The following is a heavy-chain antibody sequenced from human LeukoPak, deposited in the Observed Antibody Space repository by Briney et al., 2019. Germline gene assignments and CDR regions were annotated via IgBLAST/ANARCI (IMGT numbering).Heavy chain of an antibody. CDR3: ARDLTTSYGMDV. CDR2: IIPILGIA. V-gene: IGHV1-69*04. CDR1: GGTFSSYA. D-gene: IGHD1-1*01. Sequence: GASVKVSCKASGGTFSSYAISWVRQAPGQGLEWMGRIIPILGIANYAQKFQGRVTITADKSTSTAYMELSSLRAEDTAVYDCARDLTTSYGMDVWGQGTTVTVSS. J-gene: IGHJ6*02.